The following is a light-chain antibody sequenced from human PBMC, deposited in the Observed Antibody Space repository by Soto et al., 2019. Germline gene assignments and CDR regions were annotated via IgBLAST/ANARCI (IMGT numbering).Light chain of an antibody. CDR1: QSITTW. J-gene: IGKJ1*01. Sequence: DMHMTKSPSTVSAYVGDSVTITCRASQSITTWLAWYQQGPGKAPKLLIYDVSSLQSGVPSRFSGSGSGTEFTLTISSLQPDDFATYSCHHSKMYSPWTFGQGTKVDIK. V-gene: IGKV1-5*01. CDR3: HHSKMYSPWT. CDR2: DVS.